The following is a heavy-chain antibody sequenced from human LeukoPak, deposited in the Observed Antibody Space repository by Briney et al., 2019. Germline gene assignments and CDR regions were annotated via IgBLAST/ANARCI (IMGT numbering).Heavy chain of an antibody. CDR1: GGSISSYY. J-gene: IGHJ4*02. D-gene: IGHD3-22*01. CDR2: IYYSGGT. CDR3: ARGVFYYDTSGRGYYFDY. Sequence: SETLSLTCTVAGGSISSYYWSWIRQPPGKGLEWIGYIYYSGGTVYNPSLKSRVTMSVDTSKNQFSLKLSSVTAADTAVYYCARGVFYYDTSGRGYYFDYWGQGTLVTVSS. V-gene: IGHV4-59*12.